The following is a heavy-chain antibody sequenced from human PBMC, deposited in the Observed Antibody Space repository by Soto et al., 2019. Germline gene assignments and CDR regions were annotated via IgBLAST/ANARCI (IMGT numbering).Heavy chain of an antibody. V-gene: IGHV1-24*01. Sequence: ASVKVSFKVSGYTLTELSMHWVRQAPGKGLEWMGGFDPEDGETIYAQKFQGRVTMTEDTSTDTAYMELSSLRSEDTAVHYCATDRRRVLRFLEWFAWFDPWGQGTLVTVSS. D-gene: IGHD3-3*01. CDR2: FDPEDGET. CDR1: GYTLTELS. J-gene: IGHJ5*02. CDR3: ATDRRRVLRFLEWFAWFDP.